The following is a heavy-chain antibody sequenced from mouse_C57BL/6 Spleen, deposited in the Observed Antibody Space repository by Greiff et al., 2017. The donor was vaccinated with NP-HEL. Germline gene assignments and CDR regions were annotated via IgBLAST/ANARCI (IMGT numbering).Heavy chain of an antibody. J-gene: IGHJ4*01. CDR3: AKGATVVAKDAMDY. CDR1: GFSLTSYG. Sequence: VQLQESGPGLVQPSQSLSITCTVSGFSLTSYGVHWVRQSPGKGLEWLGVIWRGGSTDYNAAFMSRLSITKDNSKSQVFFKMNSLQADDTAIYYCAKGATVVAKDAMDYWGQGTSVTVSS. CDR2: IWRGGST. V-gene: IGHV2-5*01. D-gene: IGHD1-1*01.